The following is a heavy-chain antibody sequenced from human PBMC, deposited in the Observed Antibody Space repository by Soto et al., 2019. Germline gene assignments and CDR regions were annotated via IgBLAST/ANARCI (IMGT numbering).Heavy chain of an antibody. Sequence: QVQLVESGGGVVQPGRSLRLSCAASGFTFSSYAMHWVRQAPGKGLEWVAVISYDGSNKYYADSVKGRFTISRDNSKNTLYLQMNSLRAEDTAVYYCARETPDSSSWYCDYWGQGTLVTVSS. CDR1: GFTFSSYA. CDR2: ISYDGSNK. V-gene: IGHV3-30-3*01. J-gene: IGHJ4*02. CDR3: ARETPDSSSWYCDY. D-gene: IGHD6-13*01.